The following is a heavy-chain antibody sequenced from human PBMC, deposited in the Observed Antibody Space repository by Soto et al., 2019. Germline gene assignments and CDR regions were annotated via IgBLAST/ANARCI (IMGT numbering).Heavy chain of an antibody. Sequence: SETLSLTCAVSGGSISSGAYSWSWIRQPPGKGLEWIGYIYYSGSTNYNPSLKSRVTISVDTSKNQFSLKLSSVTAADTAVYYCARRYGWNFDYWGQGTLVTVSS. J-gene: IGHJ4*02. CDR3: ARRYGWNFDY. V-gene: IGHV4-61*08. CDR1: GGSISSGAYS. D-gene: IGHD6-19*01. CDR2: IYYSGST.